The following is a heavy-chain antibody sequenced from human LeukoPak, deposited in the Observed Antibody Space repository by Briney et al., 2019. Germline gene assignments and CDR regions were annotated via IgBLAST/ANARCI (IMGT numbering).Heavy chain of an antibody. D-gene: IGHD4-17*01. J-gene: IGHJ4*02. CDR1: GFTFNDHA. CDR2: ISWNSGII. V-gene: IGHV3-9*01. CDR3: ANFYGDYLSPTD. Sequence: GGSLRLSCAASGFTFNDHAMHWVRQAPGKGLEWVSGISWNSGIIGYADSMKGRFTISRDNSKNMLYLQMNSLKAEDTAVYYCANFYGDYLSPTDWGQGTLVTVSS.